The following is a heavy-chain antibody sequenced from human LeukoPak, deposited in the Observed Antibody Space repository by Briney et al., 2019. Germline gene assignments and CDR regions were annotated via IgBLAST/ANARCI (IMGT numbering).Heavy chain of an antibody. D-gene: IGHD6-19*01. Sequence: KPSEPLSLPCAIYGGSFSGYYWSWIRQPPGKGLEWIGEINHSGSTNYNPSLKSRVTISVDTSKNQFSLKLSSVTAADTAVYYCAVAGRGVGFDPWGQGTLVTVSS. CDR3: AVAGRGVGFDP. CDR1: GGSFSGYY. J-gene: IGHJ5*02. CDR2: INHSGST. V-gene: IGHV4-34*01.